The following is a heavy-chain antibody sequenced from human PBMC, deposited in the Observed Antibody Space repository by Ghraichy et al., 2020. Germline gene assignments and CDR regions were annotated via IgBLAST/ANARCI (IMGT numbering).Heavy chain of an antibody. V-gene: IGHV3-48*03. D-gene: IGHD2-15*01. CDR1: GFTFSSYE. J-gene: IGHJ4*02. CDR3: AIAAVSFDH. Sequence: GGSLRLSCVASGFTFSSYEMNWVRQAPGKGLEWVSYISTSGPIYADSVKGRFTISRDNAKKSLYLQMNSLRVEDTAVYYCAIAAVSFDHWGQGTLVTVSS. CDR2: ISTSGP.